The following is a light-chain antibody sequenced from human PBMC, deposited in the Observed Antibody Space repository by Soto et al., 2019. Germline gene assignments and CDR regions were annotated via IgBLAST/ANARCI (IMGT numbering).Light chain of an antibody. V-gene: IGKV3-20*01. J-gene: IGKJ1*01. Sequence: VSTQRQGILSGSRVELATLPFMASQSVSSSYLAWYQQKPGQAPRLLIYGASSRATGIPDRFSGSGSGTDFTLTISRLEPEDCAVYYCQQYGSSGTFGQGTKVDIK. CDR3: QQYGSSGT. CDR1: QSVSSSY. CDR2: GAS.